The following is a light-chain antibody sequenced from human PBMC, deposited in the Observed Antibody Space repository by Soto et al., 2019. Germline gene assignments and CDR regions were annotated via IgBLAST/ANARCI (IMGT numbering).Light chain of an antibody. J-gene: IGLJ2*01. CDR1: SSDVGKYTF. CDR3: CLYGGSNNYVV. V-gene: IGLV2-23*02. Sequence: QSALTRPASVSGAPGQSITISCTGTSSDVGKYTFVSWYGQHPGKAPKLIIFEVNKRPSGVSNRFSGSKSGNTASLTISGLQAEDEANYYCCLYGGSNNYVVFGGGTKVTVL. CDR2: EVN.